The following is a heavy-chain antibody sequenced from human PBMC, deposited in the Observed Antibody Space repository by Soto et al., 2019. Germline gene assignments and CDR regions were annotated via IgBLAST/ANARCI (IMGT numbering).Heavy chain of an antibody. V-gene: IGHV4-39*01. CDR1: GGSISSSSYY. D-gene: IGHD1-1*01. J-gene: IGHJ3*02. CDR3: ARTENRQRRRAFDI. CDR2: IYYSGST. Sequence: QLQLQESGPGLVKPSETLSLTCTVSGGSISSSSYYWGWIRQPPGKGLEWIGSIYYSGSTYYNPSLKSRVTISVDTSKNQFSLKLSSVTAADTAVYYCARTENRQRRRAFDIWGQGTMVTVSS.